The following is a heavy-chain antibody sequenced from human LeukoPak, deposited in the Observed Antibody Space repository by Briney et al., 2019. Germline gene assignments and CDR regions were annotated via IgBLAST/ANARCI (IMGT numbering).Heavy chain of an antibody. CDR1: GDSISSYH. D-gene: IGHD5-18*01. CDR2: ININEGP. Sequence: TSETLSRTCTVSGDSISSYHWSWIRQPAGKGLEWIGHININEGPKYNPSLRSRVTVSADTSRNQYSLKLSSMTAADTAVYYCARDGNSYGPDFDYWGQGTLVTVSS. V-gene: IGHV4-4*07. CDR3: ARDGNSYGPDFDY. J-gene: IGHJ4*02.